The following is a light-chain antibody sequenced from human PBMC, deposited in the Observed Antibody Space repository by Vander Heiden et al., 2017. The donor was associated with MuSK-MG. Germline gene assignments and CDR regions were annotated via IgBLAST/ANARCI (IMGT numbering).Light chain of an antibody. V-gene: IGLV1-47*02. Sequence: QSVLTQSPSASGTPGQRVTISCSGSRSNIGSNYVYWYQQLPGTAPKLLIYSNNQRPSGVPDRFSGSKSGTSASLAISGLRSEDEADYYCAAWDDSLSGWVFGGGTKLTVL. J-gene: IGLJ3*02. CDR3: AAWDDSLSGWV. CDR2: SNN. CDR1: RSNIGSNY.